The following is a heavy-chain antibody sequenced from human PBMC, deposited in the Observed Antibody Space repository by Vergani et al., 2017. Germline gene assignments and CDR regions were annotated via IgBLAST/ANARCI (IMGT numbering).Heavy chain of an antibody. Sequence: QVQLVESGGGVVQPGRSLRLSCAASGFTFSSYGMHWVRQAPGKGLEWVAVISYDGSNKYYADSVKGRFTISRDNSKNTLYLQMNSLRAEDTAVYYCAKVGSGGYSYGDAFDIWGQGTMVTVSS. CDR1: GFTFSSYG. CDR3: AKVGSGGYSYGDAFDI. D-gene: IGHD5-18*01. J-gene: IGHJ3*02. V-gene: IGHV3-30*18. CDR2: ISYDGSNK.